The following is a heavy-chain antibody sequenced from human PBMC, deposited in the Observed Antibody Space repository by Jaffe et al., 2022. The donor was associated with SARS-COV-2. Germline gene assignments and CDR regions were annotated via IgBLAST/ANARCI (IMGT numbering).Heavy chain of an antibody. CDR3: ARGGISHFAS. V-gene: IGHV3-7*01. CDR2: IKTDGSEK. J-gene: IGHJ4*02. Sequence: EVQLVESGGGLVQPGGSLKLSCAASGFTFSDYWMSWVRQAPGKGLEWVAKIKTDGSEKYYVDSVKGRFTISRDNAKNSLYLQMNSLRAEDTALYYCARGGISHFASWGQGTLVIVSS. CDR1: GFTFSDYW.